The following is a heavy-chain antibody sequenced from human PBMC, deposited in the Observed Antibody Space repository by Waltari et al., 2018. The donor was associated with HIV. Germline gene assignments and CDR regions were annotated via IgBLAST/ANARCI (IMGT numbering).Heavy chain of an antibody. CDR1: GYSFSNYG. Sequence: QVQLVQSGAELKKPGASVKVSCKASGYSFSNYGISWVRQAPGQGLQWMGWISGYNGNTRSAQDVQGRIMMTIDTSTTTAYMELRSLRSDDTAVYYCTRDHGEWERLAEAFDYWGQGTLVTVSS. CDR2: ISGYNGNT. J-gene: IGHJ4*02. D-gene: IGHD1-26*01. CDR3: TRDHGEWERLAEAFDY. V-gene: IGHV1-18*01.